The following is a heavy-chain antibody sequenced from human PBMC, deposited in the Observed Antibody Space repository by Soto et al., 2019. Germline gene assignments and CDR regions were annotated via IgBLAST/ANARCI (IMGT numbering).Heavy chain of an antibody. D-gene: IGHD6-6*01. Sequence: GGSLRLSCAASGFTFGTTDMSWVRQAPGEGLEWVSTIDGSGGITYYADSVKGRFTISRDNSRNTVYLQMNSLRGDDTALYYCARDLEYSSSPLYYYYGMDVWGQGTTVTVS. CDR2: IDGSGGIT. CDR3: ARDLEYSSSPLYYYYGMDV. J-gene: IGHJ6*02. V-gene: IGHV3-23*01. CDR1: GFTFGTTD.